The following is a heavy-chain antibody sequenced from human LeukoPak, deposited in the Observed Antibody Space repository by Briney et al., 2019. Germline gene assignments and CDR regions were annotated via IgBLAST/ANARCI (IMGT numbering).Heavy chain of an antibody. Sequence: PGGSLRLSCAASGFTFSNYGMSWVRQAPGKGLEWVSGISGSGGSTHYADSVKGRFTISRGNSKNTLYLQMNSLRAEDTAVYYCAKDFDFWSAYYFDYWGQGTLVTVSS. CDR1: GFTFSNYG. CDR3: AKDFDFWSAYYFDY. J-gene: IGHJ4*02. D-gene: IGHD3-3*01. V-gene: IGHV3-23*01. CDR2: ISGSGGST.